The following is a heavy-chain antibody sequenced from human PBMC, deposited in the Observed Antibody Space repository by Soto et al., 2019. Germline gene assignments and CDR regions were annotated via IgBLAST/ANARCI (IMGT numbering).Heavy chain of an antibody. Sequence: PSETLSLTCAVSGGSFTSNNWWAWVRQPPGPGLEWIGEIYRTGSTNYNPSLNSRVTMSLDKSENQFSLKVTSLTAADTAVYYCASRDPGTTVDYWGQGTLVTVSS. CDR3: ASRDPGTTVDY. J-gene: IGHJ4*02. CDR2: IYRTGST. CDR1: GGSFTSNNW. V-gene: IGHV4-4*02. D-gene: IGHD1-7*01.